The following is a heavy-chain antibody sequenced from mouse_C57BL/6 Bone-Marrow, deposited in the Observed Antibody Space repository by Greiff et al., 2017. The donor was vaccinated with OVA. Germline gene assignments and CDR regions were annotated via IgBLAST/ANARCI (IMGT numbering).Heavy chain of an antibody. Sequence: EVKLVESGGDLVKPGGSLKLSCAASGFTFSSYGMSWVRQTPDKRLEWVATISSGGSYTYYPDNVKGRFTISRDNAKNTLYLQLSSLKSEDTAMYYCARPITYGPGAMDYWGQGTSVTVSS. CDR2: ISSGGSYT. CDR3: ARPITYGPGAMDY. V-gene: IGHV5-6*01. J-gene: IGHJ4*01. CDR1: GFTFSSYG. D-gene: IGHD1-1*02.